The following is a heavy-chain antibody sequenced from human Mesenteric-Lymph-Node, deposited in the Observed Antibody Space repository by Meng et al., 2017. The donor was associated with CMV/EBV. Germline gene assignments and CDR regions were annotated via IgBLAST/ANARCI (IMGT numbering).Heavy chain of an antibody. CDR2: IKQDGSEK. CDR1: VFTFSSYW. Sequence: GESLKISCAASVFTFSSYWMSWVRQAPGKGLEWVANIKQDGSEKYYVDSVKGRFTISRDNAKNSLYLQMNSLRAEDTAVYYCVRARYFDLKYYFDYWGQGTLVTVSS. V-gene: IGHV3-7*01. J-gene: IGHJ4*02. D-gene: IGHD3-9*01. CDR3: VRARYFDLKYYFDY.